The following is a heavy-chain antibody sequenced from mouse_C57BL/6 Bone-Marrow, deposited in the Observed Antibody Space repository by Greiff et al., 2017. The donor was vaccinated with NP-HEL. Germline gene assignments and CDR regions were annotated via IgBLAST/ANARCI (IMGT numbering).Heavy chain of an antibody. CDR2: ITHSGET. CDR3: AGNYYGYWYFEV. J-gene: IGHJ1*03. CDR1: GFPITSGYY. V-gene: IGHV12-3*01. D-gene: IGHD2-3*01. Sequence: VQLVESGPGLVKPSQSLFLTCSITGFPITSGYYWIWIRQSPGKPLEWMGYITHSGETFYNPSLHSLISITSDTSKNQFFLQLNSVTTDDTAVYYCAGNYYGYWYFEVWGTGTTVTVSA.